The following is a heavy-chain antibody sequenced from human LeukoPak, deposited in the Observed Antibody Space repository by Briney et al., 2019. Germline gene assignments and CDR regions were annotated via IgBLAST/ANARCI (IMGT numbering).Heavy chain of an antibody. D-gene: IGHD6-19*01. Sequence: GGSLGLSCAASGFTFSDYYMSWIRQAPGKGLEWVSYISSSGSTIYYADSVKGRFTISRDNAKNSLYLQMNSLRAEDTAVYYCAGARRAVADYYFDYWGQGTLVTVSS. V-gene: IGHV3-11*01. CDR2: ISSSGSTI. CDR1: GFTFSDYY. CDR3: AGARRAVADYYFDY. J-gene: IGHJ4*02.